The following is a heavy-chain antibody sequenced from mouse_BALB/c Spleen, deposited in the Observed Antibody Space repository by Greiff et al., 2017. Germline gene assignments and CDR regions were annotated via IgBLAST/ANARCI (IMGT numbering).Heavy chain of an antibody. D-gene: IGHD2-3*01. Sequence: EVKLVESGGGLVKPGGSLKLSCAASGFTFSDYYMYWVRQTPEKRLEWVATISDGGSYTYYPDSVKGRFTISRDNAKNNLYLQMSSLKSEDTAMYYCARDWDDGYYGAMDYWGQGTSVTVSS. CDR1: GFTFSDYY. CDR2: ISDGGSYT. V-gene: IGHV5-4*02. J-gene: IGHJ4*01. CDR3: ARDWDDGYYGAMDY.